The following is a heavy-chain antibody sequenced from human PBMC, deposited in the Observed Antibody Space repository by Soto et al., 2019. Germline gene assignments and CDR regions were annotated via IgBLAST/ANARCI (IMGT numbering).Heavy chain of an antibody. CDR2: IYYGGST. Sequence: PSETLSLTCTVSGGSISSSSYYWGWIRQPPGKGLEWIGSIYYGGSTYYNPSLKSRVTISVDTSKNQFSLKLSSVTAAGTAVYYCARHWDKYYDFWSGYSSPFDYWGQGTLVTVSS. CDR1: GGSISSSSYY. V-gene: IGHV4-39*01. J-gene: IGHJ4*02. CDR3: ARHWDKYYDFWSGYSSPFDY. D-gene: IGHD3-3*01.